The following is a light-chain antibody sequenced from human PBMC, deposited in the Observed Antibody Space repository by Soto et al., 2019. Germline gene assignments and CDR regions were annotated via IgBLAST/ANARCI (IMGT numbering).Light chain of an antibody. CDR1: QNVSSN. CDR3: QQYNNWPRT. CDR2: AAS. V-gene: IGKV3-15*01. J-gene: IGKJ1*01. Sequence: EVVMTQSPATLSVSPGERATLSCRASQNVSSNLAWFQQKPGQASRLLIYAASTRATGLPARFSGSASGSDFTLTISSLQSEDSAIYYCQQYNNWPRTFGQGTRVDI.